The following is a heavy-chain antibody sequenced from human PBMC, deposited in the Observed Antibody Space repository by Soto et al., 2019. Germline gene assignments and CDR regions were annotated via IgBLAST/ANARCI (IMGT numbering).Heavy chain of an antibody. D-gene: IGHD1-26*01. Sequence: GGSLRLSCAAAGFTFTAFGMHWVRQAPGKGLEWVAVIWYDGTKKYYADSVKGRFTISRDNSRNSLYLQVNSLRVEDTAVYYCARDLGHGNGPFDYWGQGALVTVSS. CDR1: GFTFTAFG. CDR3: ARDLGHGNGPFDY. CDR2: IWYDGTKK. V-gene: IGHV3-33*01. J-gene: IGHJ4*02.